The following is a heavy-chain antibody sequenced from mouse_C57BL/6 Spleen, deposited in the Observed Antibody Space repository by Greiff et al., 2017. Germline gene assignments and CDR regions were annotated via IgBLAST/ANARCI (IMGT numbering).Heavy chain of an antibody. Sequence: QVQLQQSGPELVKPGASVKISCKASGYAFSSSWMNWVKQRPGKGLEWIGRIYPGDGDTNYNGKFKGKATLTADKSSSTAYMQLSSLTSEDSAVYFCARTLREGAMDYWGQGTSVTVSS. J-gene: IGHJ4*01. CDR2: IYPGDGDT. D-gene: IGHD1-1*01. V-gene: IGHV1-82*01. CDR3: ARTLREGAMDY. CDR1: GYAFSSSW.